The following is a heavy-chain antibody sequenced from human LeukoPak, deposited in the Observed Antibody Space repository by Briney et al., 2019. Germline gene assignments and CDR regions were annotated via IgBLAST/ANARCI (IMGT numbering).Heavy chain of an antibody. Sequence: APVKVSCKASGYTFTGYYMHWVRQAPGQGLEWMGWINPNSGGTNYAQKFQGRVTMTGDTSISTAYMELSSLRSDDTAVYYCARLYSGYGNYYYYMDVWGKGTTVTVSS. V-gene: IGHV1-2*02. J-gene: IGHJ6*03. CDR2: INPNSGGT. CDR1: GYTFTGYY. CDR3: ARLYSGYGNYYYYMDV. D-gene: IGHD5-12*01.